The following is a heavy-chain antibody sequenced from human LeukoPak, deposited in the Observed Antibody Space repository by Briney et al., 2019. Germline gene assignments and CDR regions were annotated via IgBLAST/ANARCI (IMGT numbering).Heavy chain of an antibody. CDR1: GGSIRSNSYY. J-gene: IGHJ2*01. D-gene: IGHD1-7*01. Sequence: SETLSLTCSVSGGSIRSNSYYWGWIRQPPGKGLEWIGSLYYSGATYYNPSLKSRVTLLVDTSKNQFSLMLSSLTASDTAVYYCARFRSDAVSNYYSDLWGRGTLVGVSS. CDR2: LYYSGAT. V-gene: IGHV4-39*01. CDR3: ARFRSDAVSNYYSDL.